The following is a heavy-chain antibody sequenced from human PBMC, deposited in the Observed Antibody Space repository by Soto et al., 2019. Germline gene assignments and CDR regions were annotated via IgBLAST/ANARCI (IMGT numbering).Heavy chain of an antibody. CDR3: ARPSYCSSTSCLDY. D-gene: IGHD2-2*01. J-gene: IGHJ4*02. CDR1: GYTFTSYG. Sequence: ASVKVSCKASGYTFTSYGISWVRQAPGQGLEWMGWISAYNGNTNYAQKLQGRVTMTTDTSTSTAYMELRSLRSDDTAVYYCARPSYCSSTSCLDYWGQGTLVTVSS. CDR2: ISAYNGNT. V-gene: IGHV1-18*01.